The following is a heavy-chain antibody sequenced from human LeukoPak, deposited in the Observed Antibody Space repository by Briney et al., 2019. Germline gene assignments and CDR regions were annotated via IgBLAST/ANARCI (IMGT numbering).Heavy chain of an antibody. V-gene: IGHV3-23*01. Sequence: GSLRLSCAASGFAFNVYAMSWLRQPPGKGLEWVSTINANSGTTSYAASVGGRFSISRDNSKSTLYLQLSTLRADDTATYYCAKPISGGLAVTADWFHPWGQGTLVVVSS. CDR1: GFAFNVYA. D-gene: IGHD6-19*01. CDR3: AKPISGGLAVTADWFHP. J-gene: IGHJ5*01. CDR2: INANSGTT.